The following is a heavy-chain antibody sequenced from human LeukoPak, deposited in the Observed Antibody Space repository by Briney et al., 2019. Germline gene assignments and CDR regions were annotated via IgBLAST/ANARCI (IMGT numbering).Heavy chain of an antibody. Sequence: PGGSLRLSCAASGFTFTSHWMTWVRQAPGKGLEWVANIRGDGGDKYYVDSVEGRFTISRDNAKNSVYLQMNSLRGEDTAVYYCARDIDRAHGDWGQGTLVTVSS. D-gene: IGHD2-15*01. CDR2: IRGDGGDK. V-gene: IGHV3-7*01. J-gene: IGHJ4*02. CDR1: GFTFTSHW. CDR3: ARDIDRAHGD.